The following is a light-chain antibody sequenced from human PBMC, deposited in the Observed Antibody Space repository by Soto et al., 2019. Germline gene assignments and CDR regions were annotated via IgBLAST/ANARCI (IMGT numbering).Light chain of an antibody. CDR3: GSYTSRDTMI. J-gene: IGLJ2*01. CDR1: SSDIGRYNY. Sequence: QSALTQPASVSGSPGQSITISCTGTSSDIGRYNYVSWYQHSPGKAPKLIIYDVSDRPSGVSNRFSGSKSGTTASLTISGLQAEDEADYYCGSYTSRDTMIFGGGTKLTVL. CDR2: DVS. V-gene: IGLV2-14*03.